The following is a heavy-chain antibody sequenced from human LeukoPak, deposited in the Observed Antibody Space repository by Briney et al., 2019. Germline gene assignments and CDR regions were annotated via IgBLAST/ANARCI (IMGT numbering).Heavy chain of an antibody. D-gene: IGHD4-17*01. J-gene: IGHJ6*02. CDR1: GFTFSSYG. Sequence: GGSLGLSCAASGFTFSSYGMHWVRQAPGKGLEWVAVIWYDGSNKHYADSVRGRFTISRDSSKNTLYLQMNSLRAEDTAVYYCARKRGSGDYVYYYYDMDVWGQGTTVTVSS. CDR3: ARKRGSGDYVYYYYDMDV. CDR2: IWYDGSNK. V-gene: IGHV3-33*01.